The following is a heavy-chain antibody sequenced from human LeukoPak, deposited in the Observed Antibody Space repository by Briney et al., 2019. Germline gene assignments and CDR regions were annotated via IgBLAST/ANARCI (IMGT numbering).Heavy chain of an antibody. V-gene: IGHV3-21*01. Sequence: GGSLRLSCAASGFTFSSYSMNWVRQAPGKGLEWVSSISSSSSYIYYADSVKGRFTISRDNAKNSLYLQMNSLRVEDTAVYYCAKDVSGWTPKYFDYWGQGTLVTVSS. CDR1: GFTFSSYS. J-gene: IGHJ4*02. CDR3: AKDVSGWTPKYFDY. D-gene: IGHD6-19*01. CDR2: ISSSSSYI.